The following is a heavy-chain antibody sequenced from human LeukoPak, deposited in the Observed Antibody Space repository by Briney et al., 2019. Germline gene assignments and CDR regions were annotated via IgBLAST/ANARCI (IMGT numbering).Heavy chain of an antibody. CDR2: VSGSGGST. D-gene: IGHD1-1*01. J-gene: IGHJ4*02. Sequence: GGSLRLSCAASTFTFSSYAMSWVRQAPGKGLEGVSAVSGSGGSTNYADSVKGRFTISRDNSKNTVYLQMNSLRAEDTAIYYCAKDYSNGDYVDYWGQGTLVTVSS. V-gene: IGHV3-23*01. CDR1: TFTFSSYA. CDR3: AKDYSNGDYVDY.